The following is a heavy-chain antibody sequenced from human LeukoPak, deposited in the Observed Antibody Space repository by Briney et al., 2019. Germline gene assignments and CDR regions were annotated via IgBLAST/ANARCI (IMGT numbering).Heavy chain of an antibody. V-gene: IGHV3-21*01. CDR2: ISSSSSYI. CDR3: ARSRGNYDFWSGYYLSHYYYMDV. D-gene: IGHD3-3*01. J-gene: IGHJ6*03. Sequence: PSETLSLTCGVYGGSFSGYYWSWIRQAPGKGLEWVSSISSSSSYIYYADSVKGRFTISRDNAKNSLYLQMNSLRAEDTAVYYCARSRGNYDFWSGYYLSHYYYMDVWGKGTTVTISS. CDR1: GGSFSGYY.